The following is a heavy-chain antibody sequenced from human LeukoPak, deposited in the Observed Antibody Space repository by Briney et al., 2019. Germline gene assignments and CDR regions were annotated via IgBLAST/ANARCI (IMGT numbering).Heavy chain of an antibody. J-gene: IGHJ4*02. CDR1: GFSFSTSW. CDR3: ARLSTSVAGGDH. Sequence: GGSLRLSCTASGFSFSTSWMSGVRQTPGKGLEWVANIKKDGSEEYYVDSVKTRFTISRDNAKNSLYLQLNSLIVEDTAVYYCARLSTSVAGGDHWGQGTLVTVSS. D-gene: IGHD6-19*01. V-gene: IGHV3-7*01. CDR2: IKKDGSEE.